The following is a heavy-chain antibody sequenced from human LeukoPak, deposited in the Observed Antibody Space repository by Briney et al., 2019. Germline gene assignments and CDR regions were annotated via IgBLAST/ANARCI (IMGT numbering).Heavy chain of an antibody. CDR2: INHSVST. V-gene: IGHV4-34*01. CDR3: ARIDDGDY. CDR1: GGSFSGYY. J-gene: IGHJ4*02. Sequence: PSETLSLTCAVYGGSFSGYYWSWVRHPPGKGLEWIGEINHSVSTNHNPSLKSRLTIPVDASKNQFSLKLSSVTAADTAVYYCARIDDGDYWGQGTLVTVSS.